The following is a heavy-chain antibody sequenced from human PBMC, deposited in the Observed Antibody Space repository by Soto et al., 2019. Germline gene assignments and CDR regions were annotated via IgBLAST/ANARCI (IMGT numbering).Heavy chain of an antibody. CDR2: IIPIFGTA. J-gene: IGHJ2*01. V-gene: IGHV1-69*13. D-gene: IGHD6-19*01. CDR3: ARVGAVAGTKNWDFDL. Sequence: PGASVKVSCKASGGTFSSYAISWVRQAPGQGLEWMGGIIPIFGTANYAQKFQGRVTITADGSTSTAYMELSSLRSEDTAVYYCARVGAVAGTKNWDFDLWGRGTLVTVSS. CDR1: GGTFSSYA.